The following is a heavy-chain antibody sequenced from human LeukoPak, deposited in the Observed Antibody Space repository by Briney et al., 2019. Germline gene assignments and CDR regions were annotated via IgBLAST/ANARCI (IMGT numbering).Heavy chain of an antibody. CDR1: GGSISSGGYY. J-gene: IGHJ5*02. Sequence: SETLSLTCTVSGGSISSGGYYWSWIRQHPGKGLEWIGYIYYSGSTYYNPSLKSRVTIPVDTSKNQFSLKLSSVTAADTAVYYCARSTGIAAAGTVNWFDPWGQGTLVTVSS. CDR3: ARSTGIAAAGTVNWFDP. CDR2: IYYSGST. D-gene: IGHD6-13*01. V-gene: IGHV4-31*03.